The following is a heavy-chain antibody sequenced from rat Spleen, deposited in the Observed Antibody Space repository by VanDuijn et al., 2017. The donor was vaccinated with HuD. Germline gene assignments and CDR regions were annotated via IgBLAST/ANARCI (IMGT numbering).Heavy chain of an antibody. D-gene: IGHD1-6*01. CDR1: GFTFSNYH. CDR2: ISSGGGDT. Sequence: EVQLVESGGGLVQPGRSMKLSCAASGFTFSNYHMAWVRQTPTRGLEWVASISSGGGDTYYRDSVKGRFTVSRDNAKSTLYLQMDSLRSEDTATYSCARHRDYGLSFAYWGQGTLVTVSS. J-gene: IGHJ3*01. CDR3: ARHRDYGLSFAY. V-gene: IGHV5-25*01.